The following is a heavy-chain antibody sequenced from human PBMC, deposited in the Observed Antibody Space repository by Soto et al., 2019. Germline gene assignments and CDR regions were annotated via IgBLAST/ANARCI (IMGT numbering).Heavy chain of an antibody. CDR3: AKDSEGFSLSWPLDY. CDR2: ISGDGSST. D-gene: IGHD1-26*01. Sequence: EVQLLESGGGLVQPGGSLRLSCAVSGFTFSSYAMSWVRQAPGKGLKWVSIISGDGSSTYYAESVKGRFTISRDNSQNPLYLQMNSLRAEDTAVYFCAKDSEGFSLSWPLDYLALASLVTVSP. CDR1: GFTFSSYA. J-gene: IGHJ4*02. V-gene: IGHV3-23*01.